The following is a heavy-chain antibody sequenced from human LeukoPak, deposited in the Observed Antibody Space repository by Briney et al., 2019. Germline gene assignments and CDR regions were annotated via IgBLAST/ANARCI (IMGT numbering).Heavy chain of an antibody. CDR3: FRQISTTETN. CDR2: IRSKANSYAT. D-gene: IGHD1-1*01. CDR1: GFTFSGST. Sequence: PGGSLRLSCAASGFTFSGSTMHWVRQASGKGLEWVGRIRSKANSYATAYAASVKGRFTISRDESKNTAYLQMNSLKTEDTAVYYWFRQISTTETNWGQGPRAPVPS. J-gene: IGHJ4*02. V-gene: IGHV3-73*01.